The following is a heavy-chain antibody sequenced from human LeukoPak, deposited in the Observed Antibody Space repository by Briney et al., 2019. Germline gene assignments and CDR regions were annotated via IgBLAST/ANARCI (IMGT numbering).Heavy chain of an antibody. J-gene: IGHJ3*02. CDR2: ISAYNGNT. Sequence: ASVKVSCKTSGGTFSSFAVSWVRQAPGQGLEWMGWISAYNGNTNYAQKLQGRVTMTTDTSTSTAYMELRSLRSDDTAVYYCARDRVTIFGVVIDAFDIWGQGTMVTVSS. V-gene: IGHV1-18*01. CDR3: ARDRVTIFGVVIDAFDI. CDR1: GGTFSSFA. D-gene: IGHD3-3*01.